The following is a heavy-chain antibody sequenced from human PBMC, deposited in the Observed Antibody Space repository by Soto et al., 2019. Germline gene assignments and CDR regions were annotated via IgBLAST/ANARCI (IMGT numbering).Heavy chain of an antibody. CDR3: AASLEDIVVVPAAPTDY. Sequence: RGSLRLSCAASGFTFSSYGMHWVRQAPGKGLEWVAVISYDGSNKYYADSVKGRFTISRDNSKNTLYLQMNSLRAEDTAVYYCAASLEDIVVVPAAPTDYWGQGTLVTVSS. D-gene: IGHD2-2*01. CDR1: GFTFSSYG. J-gene: IGHJ4*02. V-gene: IGHV3-30*03. CDR2: ISYDGSNK.